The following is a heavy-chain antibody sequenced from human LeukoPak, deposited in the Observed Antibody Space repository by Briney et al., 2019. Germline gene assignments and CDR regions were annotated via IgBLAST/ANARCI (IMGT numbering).Heavy chain of an antibody. D-gene: IGHD2-2*01. CDR1: GYSISSGYQ. J-gene: IGHJ5*02. V-gene: IGHV4-38-2*02. CDR3: ARDPRWLTPDCTSTSCYENYFDP. Sequence: SETLSLTCVVSGYSISSGYQWAWIRQSPGKGLEWIGSIYHGGSAHYNPSLKGRVTISVETSKNQFSLNLYSVTAADTAVYYCARDPRWLTPDCTSTSCYENYFDPWGQGTLVTVSS. CDR2: IYHGGSA.